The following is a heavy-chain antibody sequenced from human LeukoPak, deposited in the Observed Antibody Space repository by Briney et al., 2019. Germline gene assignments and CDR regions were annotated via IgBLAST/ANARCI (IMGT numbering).Heavy chain of an antibody. CDR2: INSDGSST. Sequence: GGSLRLSCAASGFTFSSYWMHWVRQAPGKGLVWVSRINSDGSSTSYADSVKGRFTISRDNAKNTLYLQMNSLRAEDTAVYYCAREDYGPGGWFDPWGQGTLVTVSS. J-gene: IGHJ5*02. D-gene: IGHD4/OR15-4a*01. V-gene: IGHV3-74*01. CDR1: GFTFSSYW. CDR3: AREDYGPGGWFDP.